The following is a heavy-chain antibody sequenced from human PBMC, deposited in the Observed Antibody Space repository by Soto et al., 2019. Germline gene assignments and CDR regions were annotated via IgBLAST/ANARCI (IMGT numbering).Heavy chain of an antibody. CDR2: IPYDGTNK. Sequence: GGSLRLSCAASGLTFSSYALHWVRQAPGKGLEWVAVIPYDGTNKYYADSVKGRFTISRDNSKNTLYLHMNSLRAEDTAVYYCATNQPPRSFDHWGQGTLVTVSS. CDR3: ATNQPPRSFDH. CDR1: GLTFSSYA. V-gene: IGHV3-30-3*01. J-gene: IGHJ4*02.